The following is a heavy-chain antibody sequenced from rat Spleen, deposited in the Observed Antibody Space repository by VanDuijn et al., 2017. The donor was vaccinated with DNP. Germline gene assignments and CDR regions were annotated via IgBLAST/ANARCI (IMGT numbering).Heavy chain of an antibody. J-gene: IGHJ4*01. CDR2: IWSGGST. D-gene: IGHD1-12*01. Sequence: QVQLKESGPGLVQPSQTLSLTCTVSGFSLTNYGVSWVRQPPGKGLEWIGAIWSGGSTDYNSALKSRLSISRDTSKSQVFLKMNSLQIEDTAIYSCAREGQPYYSMDAWGQGTSVTVSS. CDR3: AREGQPYYSMDA. V-gene: IGHV2-15*01. CDR1: GFSLTNYG.